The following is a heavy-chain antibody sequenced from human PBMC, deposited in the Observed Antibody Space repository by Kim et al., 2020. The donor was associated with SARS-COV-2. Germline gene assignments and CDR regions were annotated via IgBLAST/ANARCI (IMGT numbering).Heavy chain of an antibody. CDR3: AREHRRDYLYYYYGMDV. Sequence: LSLTCAASGFTFSSYAMHWVRQAPGKGLEWVAVISYDGSNKYYADSVKGRFTISRDNSKNTLYLQMNSLRAEDTAVYYCAREHRRDYLYYYYGMDVWGQGTTVTVSS. J-gene: IGHJ6*02. CDR1: GFTFSSYA. CDR2: ISYDGSNK. V-gene: IGHV3-30*04. D-gene: IGHD4-17*01.